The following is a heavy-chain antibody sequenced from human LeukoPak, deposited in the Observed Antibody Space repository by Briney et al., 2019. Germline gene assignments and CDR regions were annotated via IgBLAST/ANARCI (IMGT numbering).Heavy chain of an antibody. CDR2: ISSSSSYI. J-gene: IGHJ3*02. V-gene: IGHV3-21*04. CDR3: ARDRLRFLEWLFPPADAFDI. CDR1: GFTFDDYA. Sequence: GRSLRLSCAASGFTFDDYAMHWVRQAPGKGLEWVSSISSSSSYIYYADSVKGRFTISRDNAKNSLYLQMNSLRSEDTAVYYCARDRLRFLEWLFPPADAFDIWGQGTMVTVSS. D-gene: IGHD3-3*01.